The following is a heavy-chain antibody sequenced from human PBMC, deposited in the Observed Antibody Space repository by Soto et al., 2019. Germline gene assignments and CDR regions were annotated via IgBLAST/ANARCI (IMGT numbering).Heavy chain of an antibody. CDR2: INHSGST. CDR3: ASLFGDSSGYVDY. CDR1: GGSFSGYY. J-gene: IGHJ4*02. D-gene: IGHD3-22*01. Sequence: SETLSLTXAVYGGSFSGYYWSWIRQPPGKGLEWIGEINHSGSTNYNPSLKSRVTISVDTSKNQFSLKLSSVTAADTAVYYCASLFGDSSGYVDYWGQGTLVTVSS. V-gene: IGHV4-34*01.